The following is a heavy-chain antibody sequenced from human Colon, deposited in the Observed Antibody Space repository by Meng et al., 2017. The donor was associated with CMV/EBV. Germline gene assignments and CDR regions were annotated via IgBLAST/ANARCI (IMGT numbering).Heavy chain of an antibody. Sequence: GESLKISCATSGFTFSDHYIDWVRQAPGRGLEWVGRSRNRANMYTTEYAPSVRGRFTISRDESKKLLFLHMTSLKTADTAVYYCTIGDWYETYFNHWGQGTLVTVSS. CDR1: GFTFSDHY. CDR2: SRNRANMYTT. D-gene: IGHD3/OR15-3a*01. CDR3: TIGDWYETYFNH. V-gene: IGHV3-72*01. J-gene: IGHJ4*02.